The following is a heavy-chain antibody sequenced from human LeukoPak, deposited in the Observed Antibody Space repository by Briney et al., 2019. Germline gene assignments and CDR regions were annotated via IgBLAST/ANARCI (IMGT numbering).Heavy chain of an antibody. CDR2: ISAYNGNT. V-gene: IGHV1-18*01. Sequence: ASVKVSCKASGYTFTSYGISWVRQAPGQGLEWMGWISAYNGNTNYAQKLQGRVTMTTDTSTSTAYMELRSLRCDDTAVYYCARQDSGVDWFDPWGQGTLVTVSS. D-gene: IGHD7-27*01. CDR1: GYTFTSYG. J-gene: IGHJ5*02. CDR3: ARQDSGVDWFDP.